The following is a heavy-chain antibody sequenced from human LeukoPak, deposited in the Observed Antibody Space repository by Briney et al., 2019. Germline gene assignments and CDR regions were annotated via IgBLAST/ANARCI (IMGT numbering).Heavy chain of an antibody. CDR3: ARNMHYHESSGYYSVNYDGMDV. Sequence: ASVKVSCKASGYIFTGYALNWVRQAPGQGLEWMGWINTNTGNPTYAQGVTGRFVFSLDTSVRTAYLQISSLETEDTATYYCARNMHYHESSGYYSVNYDGMDVWGQGTTVTV. D-gene: IGHD3-22*01. J-gene: IGHJ6*02. V-gene: IGHV7-4-1*02. CDR1: GYIFTGYA. CDR2: INTNTGNP.